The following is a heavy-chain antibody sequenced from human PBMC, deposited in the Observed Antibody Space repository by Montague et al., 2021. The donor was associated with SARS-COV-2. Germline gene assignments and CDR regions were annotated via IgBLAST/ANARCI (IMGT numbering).Heavy chain of an antibody. J-gene: IGHJ4*02. CDR2: TYYRSEWYS. Sequence: CAISGDSVSTNSGTWNWVRLSPSRGLEWLGRTYYRSEWYSGYSVSVKSRISINPDTSENQFSLQLNSVTPEDTAVYYCARAERGSCGDGNCYQYFFNYWGQGTLVTVSS. CDR3: ARAERGSCGDGNCYQYFFNY. CDR1: GDSVSTNSGT. D-gene: IGHD2-15*01. V-gene: IGHV6-1*01.